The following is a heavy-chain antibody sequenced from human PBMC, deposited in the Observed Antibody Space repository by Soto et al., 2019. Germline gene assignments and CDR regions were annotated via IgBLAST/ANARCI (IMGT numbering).Heavy chain of an antibody. Sequence: GGSLRLSCAASGFTFSSYAMHWVRQAPGKGLEWVAVISYDGSNKYYADSVKGRFTISRDNSKNTLYLQMNSLRAEDTAVYYCVGIAVAGTPYYYYGMDVWGQGTTVTVSS. J-gene: IGHJ6*02. CDR1: GFTFSSYA. D-gene: IGHD6-19*01. CDR3: VGIAVAGTPYYYYGMDV. V-gene: IGHV3-30-3*01. CDR2: ISYDGSNK.